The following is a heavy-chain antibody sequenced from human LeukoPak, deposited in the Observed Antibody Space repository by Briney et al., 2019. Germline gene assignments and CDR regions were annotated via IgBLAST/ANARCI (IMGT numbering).Heavy chain of an antibody. CDR3: ARDPTSSWETAFDI. J-gene: IGHJ3*02. Sequence: PSETLSLTCTVSGDSISSSGYYWGWIRQPPGKGLEWIGSIFHSGSTYYNPSLKSRVTISVDTSKNQFSLKLTSVTAADTAVYYCARDPTSSWETAFDIWGQGTTVTVSS. CDR1: GDSISSSGYY. D-gene: IGHD1-26*01. CDR2: IFHSGST. V-gene: IGHV4-39*02.